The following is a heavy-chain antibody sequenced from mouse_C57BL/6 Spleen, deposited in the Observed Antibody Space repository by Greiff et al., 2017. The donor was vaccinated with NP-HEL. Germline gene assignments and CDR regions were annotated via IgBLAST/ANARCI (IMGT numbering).Heavy chain of an antibody. CDR3: ARPTTGFAY. Sequence: VQLQQSGAELVRPGASVKLSCKASGYTFTDYYINWVNQRPEQGLEWMARIYPGSGNTSYNEKFKGKATLTAEKSSSTAYMQLSSLTSEDSAVYFCARPTTGFAYWGQGTLVTVSA. CDR1: GYTFTDYY. V-gene: IGHV1-76*01. CDR2: IYPGSGNT. J-gene: IGHJ3*01. D-gene: IGHD1-1*01.